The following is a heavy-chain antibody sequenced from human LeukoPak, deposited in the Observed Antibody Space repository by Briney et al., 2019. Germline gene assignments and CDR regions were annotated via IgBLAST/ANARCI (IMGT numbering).Heavy chain of an antibody. Sequence: ASVKVSCKASGYTFTSYFMHWMRQAPGQGLEWMGIINVSGGTTSYTQKFQGRVTMTRDTSTSTAYMELSSLRSEDTAVYYCARRITMVRGVNYYYYYMDVWGKGTTVTVSS. CDR2: INVSGGTT. D-gene: IGHD3-10*01. CDR3: ARRITMVRGVNYYYYYMDV. J-gene: IGHJ6*03. CDR1: GYTFTSYF. V-gene: IGHV1-46*01.